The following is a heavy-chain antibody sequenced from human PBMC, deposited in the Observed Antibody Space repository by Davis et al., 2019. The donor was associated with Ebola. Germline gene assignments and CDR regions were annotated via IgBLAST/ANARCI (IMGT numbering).Heavy chain of an antibody. V-gene: IGHV6-1*01. J-gene: IGHJ6*02. CDR3: ARGWLRGGMDV. Sequence: HSQTPSLTCAIFGDRVSSAGWNWIRQSPLRGPGWLGRTYHNSKWYNDYAVSVKSRITINPDTSKNQFSLQLNSVTPEDTALYYCARGWLRGGMDVWGEGTTVTV. D-gene: IGHD5-18*01. CDR2: TYHNSKWYN. CDR1: GDRVSSAG.